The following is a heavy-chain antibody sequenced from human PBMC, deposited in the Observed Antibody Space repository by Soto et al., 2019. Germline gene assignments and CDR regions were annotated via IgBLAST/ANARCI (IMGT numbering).Heavy chain of an antibody. CDR1: GGSISSSNW. Sequence: PSETLSLTCAVSGGSISSSNWWSWVRQPPGKGLEWIGEIYHSGSTNYNPSLKSRVTISVDKSKNQFSLKLSSVTAADTAVYYCARGASGYDRYYYYGMDVWGQGTTVTVSS. CDR2: IYHSGST. D-gene: IGHD5-12*01. CDR3: ARGASGYDRYYYYGMDV. V-gene: IGHV4-4*02. J-gene: IGHJ6*02.